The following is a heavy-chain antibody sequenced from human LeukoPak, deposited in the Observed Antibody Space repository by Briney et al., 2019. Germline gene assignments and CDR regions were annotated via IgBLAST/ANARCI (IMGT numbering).Heavy chain of an antibody. V-gene: IGHV3-21*01. Sequence: GGSLRLSCAASGFTFSSYSMNWVRQAPGKGLEWVSSISSSSSYRYYGDSVKGRFTISRDNAKNSLFLQMNSLRAEDTAVYYCARDIGVRGYYYEEDAFDIWGQGTMVTVSS. D-gene: IGHD3-22*01. CDR1: GFTFSSYS. J-gene: IGHJ3*02. CDR2: ISSSSSYR. CDR3: ARDIGVRGYYYEEDAFDI.